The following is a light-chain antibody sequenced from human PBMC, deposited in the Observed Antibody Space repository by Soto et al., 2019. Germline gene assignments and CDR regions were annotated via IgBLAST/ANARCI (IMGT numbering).Light chain of an antibody. V-gene: IGKV1-33*01. J-gene: IGKJ5*01. CDR2: DAS. CDR1: QYIRNY. Sequence: DMQMTQSPSSLSAAIGDRVTITCQASQYIRNYLNWYQQKPGKAPKLLLFDASNLETGVPSRFSGSGSGTLFTFTISSLQIEDIATYYCKQYGNLITFGQGTQLEIK. CDR3: KQYGNLIT.